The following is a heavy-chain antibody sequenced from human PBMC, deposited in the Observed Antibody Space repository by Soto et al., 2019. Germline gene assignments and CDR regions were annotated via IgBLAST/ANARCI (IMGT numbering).Heavy chain of an antibody. Sequence: QVQLVQSGAEVKKPGSSVKVSCKASGGTFSRYAISWVRQAPGQGLEWMGGIIPIFGTANYAQKFQARVTITADESRSTAYMELSSLRFEDTAVYYGARAIVGPTTTGWLDPWGQGTLVTVSS. V-gene: IGHV1-69*01. CDR2: IIPIFGTA. CDR3: ARAIVGPTTTGWLDP. D-gene: IGHD1-26*01. CDR1: GGTFSRYA. J-gene: IGHJ5*02.